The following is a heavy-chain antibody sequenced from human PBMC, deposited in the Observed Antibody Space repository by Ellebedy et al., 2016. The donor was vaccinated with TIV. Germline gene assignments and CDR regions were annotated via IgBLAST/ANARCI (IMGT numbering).Heavy chain of an antibody. CDR2: IVGSGS. J-gene: IGHJ4*02. Sequence: GESLKISCAASGFTFSPYAMSWVRQAPGKGLEWVSGIVGSGSQKYADSVKGRLTISRDTSKKTLYLQMNGLRAEDTAIYYCAKGRGGGSDSSAPRYYFDYWGLGTLVTVSS. D-gene: IGHD3-22*01. V-gene: IGHV3-23*01. CDR3: AKGRGGGSDSSAPRYYFDY. CDR1: GFTFSPYA.